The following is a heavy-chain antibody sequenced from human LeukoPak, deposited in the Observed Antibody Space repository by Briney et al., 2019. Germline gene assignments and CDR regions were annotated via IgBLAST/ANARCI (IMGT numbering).Heavy chain of an antibody. D-gene: IGHD1-26*01. CDR1: GYTFTSYG. CDR3: ARDLTSRFKVGGAFDI. CDR2: ISAYNGNT. J-gene: IGHJ3*02. Sequence: GASVKVSCKASGYTFTSYGISWVRQAPGQGLEWMGWISAYNGNTNYAQKLQGGVTMTTDTSTSTAYMELRSLRSDDTAVYYCARDLTSRFKVGGAFDIWGQGTMVTVSS. V-gene: IGHV1-18*01.